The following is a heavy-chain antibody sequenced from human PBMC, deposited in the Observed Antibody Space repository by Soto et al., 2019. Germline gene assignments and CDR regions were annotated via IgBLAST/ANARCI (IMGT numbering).Heavy chain of an antibody. CDR1: GFSLSNARMG. V-gene: IGHV2-26*01. D-gene: IGHD6-13*01. CDR2: IFSNDEK. Sequence: QVTLKESGPVLVKPTETLTLTCTVSGFSLSNARMGVSWIRQPPGKALEWLAHIFSNDEKSYSTSLKSRLTISKDTSKSQVVLTMTNMDPVDTATYYCARIEAAAGPTDYYYYGMDVWGQGTTVTVSS. J-gene: IGHJ6*02. CDR3: ARIEAAAGPTDYYYYGMDV.